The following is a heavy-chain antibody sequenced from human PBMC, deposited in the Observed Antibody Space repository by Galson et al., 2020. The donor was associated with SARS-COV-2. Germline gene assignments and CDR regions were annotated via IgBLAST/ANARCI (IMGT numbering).Heavy chain of an antibody. CDR1: GGSFNDYY. J-gene: IGHJ4*02. CDR2: IEHTGGT. CDR3: ARAGYDGSYPDS. V-gene: IGHV4-34*01. Sequence: SQTLSLTCAVYGGSFNDYYWNWVRQFPGGGLEWIGEIEHTGGTNSNPSLKSRVTISVDTPNNQFSLRLTSVTAADTAVYYCARAGYDGSYPDSWGQGTLVTVAS. D-gene: IGHD3-22*01.